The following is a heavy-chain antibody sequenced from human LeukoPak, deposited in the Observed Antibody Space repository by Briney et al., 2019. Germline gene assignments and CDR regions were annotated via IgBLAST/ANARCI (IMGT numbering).Heavy chain of an antibody. CDR2: MNTKTGSP. CDR1: GYTFTRYA. V-gene: IGHV7-4-1*02. D-gene: IGHD1-26*01. Sequence: APVKASCKPSGYTFTRYAMNGGRRAPGPGLKWVGWMNTKTGSPTYAQSSTGRFVFSLDTSVSTAYLQISSLKAEDTAVYYCARSAIVGAHPYMDVWGKGTTVTVSS. J-gene: IGHJ6*03. CDR3: ARSAIVGAHPYMDV.